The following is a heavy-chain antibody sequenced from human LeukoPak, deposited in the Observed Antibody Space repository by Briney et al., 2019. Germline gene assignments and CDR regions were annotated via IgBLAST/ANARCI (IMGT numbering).Heavy chain of an antibody. D-gene: IGHD2-15*01. J-gene: IGHJ5*02. V-gene: IGHV4-30-4*08. CDR2: INHSGST. CDR3: ARKRYSGWVVAATRENWFDP. CDR1: GGSIGSGDYY. Sequence: PSQTLSLTCTVSGGSIGSGDYYWSWIRQPPGKGLEWIGEINHSGSTNYNPSLKSRVTISVDTSKNQFSLKLSSVTAADTAVYYCARKRYSGWVVAATRENWFDPWGQGTLVTVSS.